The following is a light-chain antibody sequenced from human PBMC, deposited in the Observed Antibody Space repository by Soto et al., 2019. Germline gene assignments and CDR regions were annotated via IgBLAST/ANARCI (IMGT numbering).Light chain of an antibody. J-gene: IGKJ4*01. CDR3: QQYNNLPPLT. Sequence: EIVMTQSPATLSVSPRERATLSCRASQSVSSNLAWYQQKPGQAPRLLIYGASTRATGIPARFSGSGSGTEFTLTISSLQSEDFAVYYCQQYNNLPPLTFGGGTKVEIK. CDR1: QSVSSN. CDR2: GAS. V-gene: IGKV3-15*01.